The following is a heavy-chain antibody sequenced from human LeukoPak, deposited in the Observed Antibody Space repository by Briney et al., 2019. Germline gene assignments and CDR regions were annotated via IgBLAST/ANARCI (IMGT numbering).Heavy chain of an antibody. CDR3: AREDSSGYPSWFHP. V-gene: IGHV4-59*01. CDR2: IYYSGST. J-gene: IGHJ5*02. D-gene: IGHD3-22*01. Sequence: SETLSLTCTVSGGSISSYYWSWIRQPPGKGLEWIGYIYYSGSTNYNPSLKSRVTISVDTSKNQFSLKLSSVTAADTAVYYCAREDSSGYPSWFHPWGQGTLVTVSS. CDR1: GGSISSYY.